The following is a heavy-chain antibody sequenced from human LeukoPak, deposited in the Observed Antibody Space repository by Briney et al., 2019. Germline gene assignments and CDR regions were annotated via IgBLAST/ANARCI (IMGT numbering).Heavy chain of an antibody. CDR3: ARGGLLDYDSSGYDY. Sequence: SETLSLTCTVSGGSISSYYWSWIRQPPGKGLEWIGYIYYSGSTNYNPSLKSRVTISVDTSKIQFSLKLSSVTAADTAVYYCARGGLLDYDSSGYDYWGQGTLVTVSS. V-gene: IGHV4-59*01. CDR2: IYYSGST. J-gene: IGHJ4*02. CDR1: GGSISSYY. D-gene: IGHD3-22*01.